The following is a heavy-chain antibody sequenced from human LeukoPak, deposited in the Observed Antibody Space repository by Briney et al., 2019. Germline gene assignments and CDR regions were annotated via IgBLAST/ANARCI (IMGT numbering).Heavy chain of an antibody. J-gene: IGHJ4*02. CDR2: IGGAYDT. V-gene: IGHV3-23*01. CDR1: GISLSNYA. Sequence: GGSLRLSCVVSGISLSNYAMTWVRQAPGKGLEWVSTIGGAYDTYYADSVKGRFTVSRDSSKNTLYLQMNSLRAEDTAIYYCAKDLAPADFLYGQWGQGTLVTVSS. D-gene: IGHD2-2*02. CDR3: AKDLAPADFLYGQ.